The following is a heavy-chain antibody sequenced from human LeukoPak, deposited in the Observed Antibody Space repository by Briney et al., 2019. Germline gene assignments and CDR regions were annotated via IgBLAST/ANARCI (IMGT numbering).Heavy chain of an antibody. D-gene: IGHD3-10*01. J-gene: IGHJ4*02. Sequence: PGGSLRLSCAASGLTFSSYSMNWVRQAPGKGLEWVSVISGSGGSTFYADSVKGRFIISRDNSKSTLYLQMNSLRTEDTAVYYCAKGSDLWFGETWGQGVLVTVSS. CDR2: ISGSGGST. V-gene: IGHV3-23*01. CDR1: GLTFSSYS. CDR3: AKGSDLWFGET.